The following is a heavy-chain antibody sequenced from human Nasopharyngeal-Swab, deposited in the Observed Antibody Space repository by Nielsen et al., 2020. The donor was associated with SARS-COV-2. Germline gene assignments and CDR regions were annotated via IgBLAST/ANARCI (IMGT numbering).Heavy chain of an antibody. CDR2: INAGNGNT. V-gene: IGHV1-3*01. D-gene: IGHD2-2*01. Sequence: WVRQAPGQRLEWMGWINAGNGNTKYSQKFQGRVTITRDTSASTAYMELSSLGSEDTAVYYCARAVWVVPAAISPAHNWFDPWGQGTLVTVSS. J-gene: IGHJ5*02. CDR3: ARAVWVVPAAISPAHNWFDP.